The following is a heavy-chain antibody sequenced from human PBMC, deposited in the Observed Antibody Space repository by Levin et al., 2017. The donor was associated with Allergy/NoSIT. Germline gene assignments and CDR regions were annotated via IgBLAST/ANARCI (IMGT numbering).Heavy chain of an antibody. CDR2: ISSSSSYI. CDR1: GFTFSSYS. J-gene: IGHJ6*02. Sequence: GESLKISCAASGFTFSSYSMNWVRQAPGKGLEWVSSISSSSSYIYYADSVKGRFTISRDNAKNSLYLQMNSLRAEDTAVYYCAREGARVTVTYYYYGMDGWGQGTTVTVSS. V-gene: IGHV3-21*01. CDR3: AREGARVTVTYYYYGMDG. D-gene: IGHD4-17*01.